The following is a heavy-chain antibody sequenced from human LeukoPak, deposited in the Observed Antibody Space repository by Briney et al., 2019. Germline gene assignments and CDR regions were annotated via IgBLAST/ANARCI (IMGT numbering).Heavy chain of an antibody. J-gene: IGHJ3*01. CDR3: ARAPRGRYCSGGSCYSSSGAVDF. V-gene: IGHV3-7*01. CDR1: GFTFSSYW. Sequence: GGSLRLSCAASGFTFSSYWMSWVRQAPGKGPEWVANIKRDGCEKYDVDSVRGRFTISRDNAKNSLYLQMNSLRAEDTAVYYCARAPRGRYCSGGSCYSSSGAVDFWGQGTMVTVSS. CDR2: IKRDGCEK. D-gene: IGHD2-15*01.